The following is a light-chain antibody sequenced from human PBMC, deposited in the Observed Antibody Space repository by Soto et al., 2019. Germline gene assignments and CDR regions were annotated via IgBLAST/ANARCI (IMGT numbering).Light chain of an antibody. J-gene: IGKJ1*01. CDR2: GAL. V-gene: IGKV3-20*01. Sequence: EIVLTQSPGTLSVSPGERVALSCRASQPVGKSFVAWYQQKPGQAPRLLIYGALSRATGIPDRFSGSGYGTDFTLTIKRLEPEDFAVYYCLQYGDSLPWTFGQGTKVDIK. CDR3: LQYGDSLPWT. CDR1: QPVGKSF.